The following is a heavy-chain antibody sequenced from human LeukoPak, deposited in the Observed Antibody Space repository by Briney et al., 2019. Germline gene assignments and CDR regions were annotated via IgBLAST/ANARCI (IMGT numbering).Heavy chain of an antibody. CDR1: GGTFSSYA. D-gene: IGHD2-2*01. CDR2: IIPIFGTA. Sequence: ASVKVSCKASGGTFSSYAISWVRQAPGQGLKWMGGIIPIFGTANYAQKFQGRVTITADESTSTAYMELSSLRSEDTAVYYCARSHRVVVPAAMDYWGQGTMVTVSS. V-gene: IGHV1-69*13. J-gene: IGHJ4*02. CDR3: ARSHRVVVPAAMDY.